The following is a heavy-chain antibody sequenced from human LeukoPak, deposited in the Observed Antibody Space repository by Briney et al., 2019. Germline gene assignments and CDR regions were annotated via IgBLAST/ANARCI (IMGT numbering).Heavy chain of an antibody. CDR3: TRHASLNSMVGNY. V-gene: IGHV5-51*01. CDR2: IYPGDSDT. D-gene: IGHD2-15*01. Sequence: GESLKISCKGSGYRFTSNWIGWVRQMPGKGLEWMGIIYPGDSDTRYNPSFQGQVTISADKSINTAYLQWSSLKASDTAIYYCTRHASLNSMVGNYWGQGTLVTVSS. J-gene: IGHJ4*02. CDR1: GYRFTSNW.